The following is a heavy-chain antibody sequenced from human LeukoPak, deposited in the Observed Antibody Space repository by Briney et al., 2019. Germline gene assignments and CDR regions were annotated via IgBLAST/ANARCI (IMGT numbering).Heavy chain of an antibody. J-gene: IGHJ4*02. CDR3: ATGERGYSFG. CDR2: INPNTGGT. V-gene: IGHV1-2*02. CDR1: GYIFTGYY. Sequence: ASVKVSCKASGYIFTGYYMHWVRQAPGQGLEWMGWINPNTGGTNYAQNFQGRVTMTRDTSMTTAYMEVSSLRSDDTAVYYCATGERGYSFGWGQGTLVTVSP. D-gene: IGHD5-18*01.